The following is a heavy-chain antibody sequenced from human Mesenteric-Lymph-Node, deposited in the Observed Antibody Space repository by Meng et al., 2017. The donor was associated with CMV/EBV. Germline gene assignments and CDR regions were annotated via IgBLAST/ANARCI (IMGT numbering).Heavy chain of an antibody. CDR1: GYTFTGYY. D-gene: IGHD3-10*01. V-gene: IGHV1-8*03. CDR2: MNPNSGNT. J-gene: IGHJ6*02. Sequence: ASVKVSCKASGYTFTGYYMHWVRQAPGQGLEWMGWMNPNSGNTGYAQKFQGRVTITRNTSISTAYMELSSLRSEDTAVYYCARQFSSGSYYYYYYGMDVWGQGTTVTVSS. CDR3: ARQFSSGSYYYYYYGMDV.